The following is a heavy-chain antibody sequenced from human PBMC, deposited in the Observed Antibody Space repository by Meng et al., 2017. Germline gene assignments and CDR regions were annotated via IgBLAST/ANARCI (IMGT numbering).Heavy chain of an antibody. CDR3: ATNRDGYNYY. CDR1: GFTFSSYS. D-gene: IGHD5-24*01. CDR2: ISSSSSYI. V-gene: IGHV3-21*01. Sequence: GRLGEFGGGLVKPGGSLRFSCAASGFTFSSYSMNWVRQAPGKGLEWVSSISSSSSYIYYADSVKGRFTISRDNAKNSLYLQMNSLRAEDTAVYYCATNRDGYNYYWGQGTLVTVSS. J-gene: IGHJ4*02.